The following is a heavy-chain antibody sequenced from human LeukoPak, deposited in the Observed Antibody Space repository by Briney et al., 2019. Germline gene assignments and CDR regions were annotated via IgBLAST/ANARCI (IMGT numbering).Heavy chain of an antibody. D-gene: IGHD1-26*01. V-gene: IGHV4-34*01. CDR1: GGSFSGYY. CDR3: ARGRGSYVYFDY. CDR2: INHSGST. Sequence: SETLSLTCAVYGGSFSGYYWSWIRQPPGKGLEWIGEINHSGSTNYNPSLKSRVTISVDTSKDQFSLRLSSVTAADTAVYYCARGRGSYVYFDYWGQGTLVTVSS. J-gene: IGHJ4*02.